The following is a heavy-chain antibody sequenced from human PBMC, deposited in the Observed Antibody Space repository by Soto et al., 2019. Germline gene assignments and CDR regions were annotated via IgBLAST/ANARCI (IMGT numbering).Heavy chain of an antibody. V-gene: IGHV3-30-3*01. CDR3: ARLRGYSYGSDFVFDY. CDR2: ILYDGSKE. J-gene: IGHJ4*02. Sequence: GGSLRLSCAASGFTFSDYAMHWVRQAPGKGLEWLAVILYDGSKEYYADSVKGRSTISRDNPNNMLHLQMSSLRPEDTAFYYCARLRGYSYGSDFVFDYWGQGTLVTVSS. D-gene: IGHD5-18*01. CDR1: GFTFSDYA.